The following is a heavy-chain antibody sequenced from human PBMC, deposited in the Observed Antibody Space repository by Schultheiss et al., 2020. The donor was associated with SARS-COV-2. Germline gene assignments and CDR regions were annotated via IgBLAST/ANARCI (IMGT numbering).Heavy chain of an antibody. CDR1: GGSVSSGSYY. Sequence: SETLSLTCTVSGGSVSSGSYYWSWIRQPPGKGLEWIGEIYHSGSTNYNPSLKSRVTISVDTSKNQFSLKLSSVTAADTAVYYCARERVVPAAMDYYYYYGMDVWGQGTTVTVSS. V-gene: IGHV4-61*01. CDR2: IYHSGST. J-gene: IGHJ6*02. CDR3: ARERVVPAAMDYYYYYGMDV. D-gene: IGHD2-2*01.